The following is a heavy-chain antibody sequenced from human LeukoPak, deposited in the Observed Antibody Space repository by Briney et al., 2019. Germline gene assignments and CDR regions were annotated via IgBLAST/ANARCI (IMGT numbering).Heavy chain of an antibody. CDR3: ARTGGYSGYDSDY. J-gene: IGHJ4*02. V-gene: IGHV4-4*02. Sequence: SGTLSLTCAVSGGSISSSNWWSWVRQPPGKGLEWIGEIYHSGSTNYNPSLKSRVTISVDKSKNQFSLKLSSVTAADTAVYYRARTGGYSGYDSDYWGQGTLVTVSS. D-gene: IGHD5-12*01. CDR1: GGSISSSNW. CDR2: IYHSGST.